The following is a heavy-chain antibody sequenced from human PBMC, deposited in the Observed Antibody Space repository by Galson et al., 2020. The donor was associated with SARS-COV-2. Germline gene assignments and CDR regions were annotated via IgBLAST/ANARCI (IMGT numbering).Heavy chain of an antibody. CDR3: ARDATSSGWYNWFDP. D-gene: IGHD6-19*01. CDR2: VLNSGTT. Sequence: AETLSLTCTVSGGSIRSSNYYWGWIRQPPGKGLEWIGSVLNSGTTHYSPSLQSRVTISVDTSKNQFSLNLNSVTAADTAMYYCARDATSSGWYNWFDPWGQGTLVTVSS. V-gene: IGHV4-39*07. CDR1: GGSIRSSNYY. J-gene: IGHJ5*02.